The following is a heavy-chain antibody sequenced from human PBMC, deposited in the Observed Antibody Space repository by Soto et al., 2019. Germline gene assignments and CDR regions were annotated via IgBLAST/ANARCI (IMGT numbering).Heavy chain of an antibody. J-gene: IGHJ3*02. Sequence: ASVKVSCKASGGTFSSYAISWVRQAPGQGLEWMGGIIPIFGTANYAQKFQGRVTITADESTSTAYMELSSLRSEDTAVYYCARTTNWYDAFDIWGQGTMVTVSS. V-gene: IGHV1-69*13. CDR3: ARTTNWYDAFDI. CDR1: GGTFSSYA. D-gene: IGHD1-1*01. CDR2: IIPIFGTA.